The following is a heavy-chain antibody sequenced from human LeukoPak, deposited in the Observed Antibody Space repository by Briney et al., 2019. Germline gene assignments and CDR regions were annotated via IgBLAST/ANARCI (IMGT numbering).Heavy chain of an antibody. Sequence: SETLSLTCVVYGGSFSGYYWSWIRQPPGKGLEWIGEINHSGSTNYNPSLKSRVTISVDTSKNQFSLKLSSVTAADTAVYYCARGRNGYSSSWYVNYWGQGTLVTVSS. D-gene: IGHD6-13*01. J-gene: IGHJ4*02. CDR3: ARGRNGYSSSWYVNY. CDR2: INHSGST. CDR1: GGSFSGYY. V-gene: IGHV4-34*01.